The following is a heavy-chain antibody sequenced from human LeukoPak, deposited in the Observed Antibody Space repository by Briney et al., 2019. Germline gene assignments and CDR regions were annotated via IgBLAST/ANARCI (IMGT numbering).Heavy chain of an antibody. CDR1: GYTFIGYY. J-gene: IGHJ6*02. V-gene: IGHV1-2*02. D-gene: IGHD3-16*01. CDR3: ARGGEVGFYYGMDV. CDR2: INPNSGGT. Sequence: ASVKVSCKASGYTFIGYYMHWVRQAPGQGLEWMGWINPNSGGTNYAQKFQGRVTMTRDTSISTGYMELSRLRSDDTAVYYCARGGEVGFYYGMDVWGRGTTVTVSS.